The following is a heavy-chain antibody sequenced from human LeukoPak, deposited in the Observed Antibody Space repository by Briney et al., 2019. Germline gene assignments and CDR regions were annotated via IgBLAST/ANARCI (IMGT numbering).Heavy chain of an antibody. Sequence: SVKVSCKASGGTFSSYAISWVRQAPGQGLEWMGGIIPIFGTANYAQKFQGRVTITADKSTSTAYMELSSLRSEDTAVYYCARDHYYDSSGYFNWFDPWGQGTLVTVSS. CDR1: GGTFSSYA. V-gene: IGHV1-69*06. CDR2: IIPIFGTA. D-gene: IGHD3-22*01. CDR3: ARDHYYDSSGYFNWFDP. J-gene: IGHJ5*02.